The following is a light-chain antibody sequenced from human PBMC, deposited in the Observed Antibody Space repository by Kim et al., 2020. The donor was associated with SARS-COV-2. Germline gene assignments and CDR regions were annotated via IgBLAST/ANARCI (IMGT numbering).Light chain of an antibody. CDR2: WAS. CDR1: QSVLYSSNNRNY. CDR3: QQYYSTPLT. Sequence: DIVMTQSPDSLAVSLGERATINCKSSQSVLYSSNNRNYLAWYQQKLGQPPKLLIYWASTRESGVPDRFSGSGSGTDFTLTISSLQAEDVAFYYCQQYYSTPLTFGQGTKVDIK. V-gene: IGKV4-1*01. J-gene: IGKJ1*01.